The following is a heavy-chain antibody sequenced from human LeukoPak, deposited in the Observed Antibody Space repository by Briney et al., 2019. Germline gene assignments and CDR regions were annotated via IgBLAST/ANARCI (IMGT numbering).Heavy chain of an antibody. J-gene: IGHJ6*02. CDR1: GYTFTGYY. CDR2: INPNSGGT. Sequence: ASVKVSCKASGYTFTGYYMHWVRQAPGQGLEWMGWINPNSGGTNYAQKFQGRVTMTRDTSISTAYMELSRLRSDDTAVYYCARDFWSGYYPYYYYDMDVWGQGTTVTVFS. V-gene: IGHV1-2*02. CDR3: ARDFWSGYYPYYYYDMDV. D-gene: IGHD3-3*01.